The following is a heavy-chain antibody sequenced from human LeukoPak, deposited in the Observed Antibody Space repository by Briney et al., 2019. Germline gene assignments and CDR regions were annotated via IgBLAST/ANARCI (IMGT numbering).Heavy chain of an antibody. Sequence: GASVKVSCKASGYTFTSYGISWVRQAPGQGLEWMGLINPSGGSTNYAQKFQGRVTMTRDTSTSTVYMELSSLRSEDTAVYYCARDHDSSGYLDYWGQGTLVTVSS. CDR2: INPSGGST. CDR1: GYTFTSYG. V-gene: IGHV1-46*01. D-gene: IGHD3-22*01. CDR3: ARDHDSSGYLDY. J-gene: IGHJ4*02.